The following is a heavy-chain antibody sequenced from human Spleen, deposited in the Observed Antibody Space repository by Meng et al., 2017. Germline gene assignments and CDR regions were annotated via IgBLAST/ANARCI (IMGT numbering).Heavy chain of an antibody. CDR2: IIPIFGTA. V-gene: IGHV1-69*05. CDR1: GYTFTNYG. D-gene: IGHD4-23*01. CDR3: AREGGNSLIYYFDY. J-gene: IGHJ4*02. Sequence: SVKVSCKTSGYTFTNYGISWVRQAPGQGLEWMGGIIPIFGTADYAQKFQGRVTITTDESTSTAYMELSSLRSEDTAVYYCAREGGNSLIYYFDYWGQGTLVTVSS.